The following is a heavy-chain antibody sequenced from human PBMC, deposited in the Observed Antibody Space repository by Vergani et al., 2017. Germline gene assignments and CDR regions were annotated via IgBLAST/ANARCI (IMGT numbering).Heavy chain of an antibody. D-gene: IGHD2-2*01. CDR1: GGTFNNYA. Sequence: QVQLVQSGAEVKKPGSSVKVSCKASGGTFNNYAISWVRQAPGQGLEWMGGILPIFGTTNYAQKFQGRVTITADESTSTAYMELSSLRSEDTAVYYCARDRIVVVPAAMFDYYYYGMDVWGQGTTVTVSS. CDR2: ILPIFGTT. CDR3: ARDRIVVVPAAMFDYYYYGMDV. V-gene: IGHV1-69*01. J-gene: IGHJ6*02.